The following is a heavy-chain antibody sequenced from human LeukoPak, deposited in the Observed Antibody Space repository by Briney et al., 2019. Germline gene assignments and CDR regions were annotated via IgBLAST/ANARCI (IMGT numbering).Heavy chain of an antibody. V-gene: IGHV3-74*01. CDR3: ARGGFTGTSCPYFDY. J-gene: IGHJ4*02. CDR1: GFTFSIYW. CDR2: ISSDESST. Sequence: GGSLRLSCAASGFTFSIYWMHWVRQAPGKGLVWVSRISSDESSTTYADSVKGRFTISRGNAKNTLYLKMNTLRAEDTAIYFCARGGFTGTSCPYFDYWGQGTLVTVSS. D-gene: IGHD2-2*01.